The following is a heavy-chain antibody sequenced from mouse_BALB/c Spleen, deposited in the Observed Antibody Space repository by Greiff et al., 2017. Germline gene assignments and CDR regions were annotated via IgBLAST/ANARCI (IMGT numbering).Heavy chain of an antibody. D-gene: IGHD2-10*02. V-gene: IGHV1-14*01. J-gene: IGHJ2*01. CDR1: GYTFTSYV. Sequence: EVKLQESGPELVKPGASVKMSCKASGYTFTSYVMHWVKQKPGQGLEWIGNINPYNDGTKYNEKFKGKATLTSDKSSSTAYMELSSLTSEDSAVCYCARCKYGNYFDYWGQGTTLTVSS. CDR3: ARCKYGNYFDY. CDR2: INPYNDGT.